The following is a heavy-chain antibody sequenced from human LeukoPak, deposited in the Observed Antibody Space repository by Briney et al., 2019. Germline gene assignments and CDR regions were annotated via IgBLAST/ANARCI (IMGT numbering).Heavy chain of an antibody. D-gene: IGHD6-13*01. V-gene: IGHV4-31*03. CDR3: ARGGYGRKPKRIFDY. Sequence: SETLSLTCTVSGGSISSAGFYWSWIRQHPGKGLEWIGYIYYSGSTYYNPSLKSRVTISVDTSKNQFSLKLSSVTAADTAVYYCARGGYGRKPKRIFDYWGQGTLVTVSS. CDR1: GGSISSAGFY. CDR2: IYYSGST. J-gene: IGHJ4*02.